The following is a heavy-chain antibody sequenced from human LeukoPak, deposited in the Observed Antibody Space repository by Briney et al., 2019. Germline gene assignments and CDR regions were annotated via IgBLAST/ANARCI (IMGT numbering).Heavy chain of an antibody. CDR2: IYYSGST. D-gene: IGHD6-19*01. CDR3: ARWRSGWY. CDR1: GGSISSSSYY. J-gene: IGHJ4*02. V-gene: IGHV4-39*01. Sequence: SETLSLTRTVSGGSISSSSYYRGWISQPPGKGLEWIGRIYYSGSTYYNPSLKNREPISVDTSKNQFSLKLSSVTAADTAVYYCARWRSGWYWGQGTLVTVSS.